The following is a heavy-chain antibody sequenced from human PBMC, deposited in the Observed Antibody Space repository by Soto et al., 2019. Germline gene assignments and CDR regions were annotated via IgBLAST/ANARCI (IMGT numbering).Heavy chain of an antibody. CDR1: GLIFSNYW. CDR3: AVFGRTTRFDY. Sequence: EVQLVESGGGLVQPGGSLRLSCAASGLIFSNYWMSWVRQAPGMGLEWVANIRHDGSEKYYVDSVKGRFTISRDNTKNSLYLQVDSLRDEDTAVYYCAVFGRTTRFDYWGQGTLVTVSS. J-gene: IGHJ4*02. D-gene: IGHD3-3*01. CDR2: IRHDGSEK. V-gene: IGHV3-7*01.